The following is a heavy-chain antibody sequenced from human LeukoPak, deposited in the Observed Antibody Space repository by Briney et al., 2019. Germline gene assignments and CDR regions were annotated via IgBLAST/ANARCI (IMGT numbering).Heavy chain of an antibody. D-gene: IGHD2-2*01. CDR3: AKKGCTSNRCYVNS. CDR2: ISGSGDDT. CDR1: GFAFNTYA. Sequence: PGGSLRLSCAASGFAFNTYAMSWVRKAPGTGLVWVSHISGSGDDTDYADSVKGRFTISRDNSKNTLYLQMNSLRAEDTAIYYCAKKGCTSNRCYVNSWGPGTLVTVSS. J-gene: IGHJ5*01. V-gene: IGHV3-23*01.